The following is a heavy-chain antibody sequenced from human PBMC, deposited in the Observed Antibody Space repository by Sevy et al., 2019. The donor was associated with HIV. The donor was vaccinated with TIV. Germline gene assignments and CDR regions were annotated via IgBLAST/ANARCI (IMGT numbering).Heavy chain of an antibody. CDR3: ARDGGYSVNFLPSGY. D-gene: IGHD3-10*02. J-gene: IGHJ4*02. CDR1: GFTFSSHA. V-gene: IGHV3-30-3*01. Sequence: GGSLRLSCAASGFTFSSHAMHWVRQAPGKGLEWMAAISYDGSSKYYADSVKGRFTISRDDSKNTLYLQMSSLRAGDTAVYDCARDGGYSVNFLPSGYWGQGTLVTVSS. CDR2: ISYDGSSK.